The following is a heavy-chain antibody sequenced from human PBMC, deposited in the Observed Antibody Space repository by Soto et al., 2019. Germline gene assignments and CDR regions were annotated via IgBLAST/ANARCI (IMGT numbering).Heavy chain of an antibody. CDR1: GGSFSGYY. J-gene: IGHJ4*02. V-gene: IGHV4-34*01. Sequence: SETLSLTCAVYGGSFSGYYWSWIRQPPGKGLEWIGEINHSGSTNYNPSLKSRVTISVDTSKNQFSLKLNSVTAADTAVYYCARGDYDILTGYYYWGQGTLVTVSS. CDR3: ARGDYDILTGYYY. D-gene: IGHD3-9*01. CDR2: INHSGST.